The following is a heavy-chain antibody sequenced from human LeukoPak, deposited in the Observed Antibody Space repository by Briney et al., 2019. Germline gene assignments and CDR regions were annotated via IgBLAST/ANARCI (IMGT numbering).Heavy chain of an antibody. J-gene: IGHJ6*03. Sequence: PGGSLRLSCAAYGFTFSSYSMNWVRQAPGKGLEWVSFISTSSSYIYYADSVKGRFTISRDNAKNSLYLEMNSLRAEDTAVYYCAKDGSMPWWYYMDVWGKGTTVTISS. CDR1: GFTFSSYS. V-gene: IGHV3-21*01. D-gene: IGHD2/OR15-2a*01. CDR3: AKDGSMPWWYYMDV. CDR2: ISTSSSYI.